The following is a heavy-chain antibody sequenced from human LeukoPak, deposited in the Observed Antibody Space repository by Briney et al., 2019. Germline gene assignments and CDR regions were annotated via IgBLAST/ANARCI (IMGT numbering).Heavy chain of an antibody. Sequence: SETLSLTCTVSGGSISSYYWSWIRQPPGKGLEWIGYIYYSGSTYYNPSLKSRVTISVDTSKNQFSLKLSSVTAADTAVYYCARANYYDSSGYDSYAFDIWGQGTMVTVSS. CDR1: GGSISSYY. V-gene: IGHV4-59*08. CDR3: ARANYYDSSGYDSYAFDI. J-gene: IGHJ3*02. CDR2: IYYSGST. D-gene: IGHD3-22*01.